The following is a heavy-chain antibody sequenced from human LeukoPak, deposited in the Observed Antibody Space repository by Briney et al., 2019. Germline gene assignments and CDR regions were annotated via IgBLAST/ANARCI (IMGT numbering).Heavy chain of an antibody. V-gene: IGHV4-39*07. Sequence: SETLSLTCTVSGGSISSGSYYWSWIRQPPGKGLEWIGEINHSGSTNYNPSLKSRVTISVDTSKNQFSLKLSSVTAADTAVYYCATTNWDYYYYYMDVWGKGTTVTISS. CDR1: GGSISSGSYY. D-gene: IGHD7-27*01. CDR2: INHSGST. CDR3: ATTNWDYYYYYMDV. J-gene: IGHJ6*03.